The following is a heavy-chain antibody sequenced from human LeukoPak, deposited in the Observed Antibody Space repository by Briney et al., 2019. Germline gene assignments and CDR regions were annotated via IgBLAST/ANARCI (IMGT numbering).Heavy chain of an antibody. V-gene: IGHV4-31*03. CDR3: ARDRSGYYAFDF. CDR1: GGSISSGGYY. D-gene: IGHD3-3*01. Sequence: PSETLSLTCTVSGGSISSGGYYWSWIRQRPGEGLEWIGYIYYSGITYYNPSLKSRVTISVDTSQNQFSLRLSSVTAADTAVYYCARDRSGYYAFDFWGQGTLVTVSS. CDR2: IYYSGIT. J-gene: IGHJ4*02.